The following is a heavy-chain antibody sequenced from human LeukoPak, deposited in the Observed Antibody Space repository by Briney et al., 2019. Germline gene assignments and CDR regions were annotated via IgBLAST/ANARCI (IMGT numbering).Heavy chain of an antibody. J-gene: IGHJ4*02. CDR1: GFTFSDYY. CDR3: ARAFDSSSWYDY. Sequence: GGSLRLSCAASGFTFSDYYMSWIRQAPGKGLEWVSYISSSGSTIYYADSVTGRFTISRDNAKSSLYLQMNSLRAEDTAVYYCARAFDSSSWYDYWGQGTLVTVSS. CDR2: ISSSGSTI. D-gene: IGHD6-13*01. V-gene: IGHV3-11*01.